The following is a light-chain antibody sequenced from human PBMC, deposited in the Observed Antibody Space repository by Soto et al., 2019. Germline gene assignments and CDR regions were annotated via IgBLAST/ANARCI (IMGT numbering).Light chain of an antibody. CDR2: DVS. CDR3: QQYGASPLT. V-gene: IGKV3-11*01. CDR1: QTVDTY. J-gene: IGKJ4*01. Sequence: EIVLTQSPATLSLSPGERATLSCRASQTVDTYLAWYQQKPGQSPILLIYDVSDRATGIPARFSGSGSGTDFTLTISSLEPEDVAVYYCQQYGASPLTFGGGARLEVK.